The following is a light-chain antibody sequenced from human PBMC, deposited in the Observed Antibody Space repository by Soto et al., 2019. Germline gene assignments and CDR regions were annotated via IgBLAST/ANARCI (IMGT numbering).Light chain of an antibody. V-gene: IGKV3-20*01. CDR2: AAS. CDR1: QSVSSSY. CDR3: QQYGSSSWT. Sequence: EIVLTQSPGTLSLSPGERATLSCRASQSVSSSYLAWYQQKPGQAPRLLIYAASSRATSIPDRFSGSGSGTDFTLTISRLEPEDFAVYYCQQYGSSSWTFGQGTTVEIK. J-gene: IGKJ1*01.